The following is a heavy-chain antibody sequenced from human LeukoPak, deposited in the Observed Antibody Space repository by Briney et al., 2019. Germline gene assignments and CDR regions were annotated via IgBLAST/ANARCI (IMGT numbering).Heavy chain of an antibody. V-gene: IGHV4-4*02. J-gene: IGHJ4*02. Sequence: MSSGTLSLTCGVSGGSITNTNYWTWVRQPPGKGLEWIGEVNLQGSTNYNPSLMGRVAIAVDTSETHISLQLPSVTAADTAVYYCAREGGPYRPLDYSGQGTLVTVSS. CDR3: AREGGPYRPLDY. CDR1: GGSITNTNY. CDR2: VNLQGST.